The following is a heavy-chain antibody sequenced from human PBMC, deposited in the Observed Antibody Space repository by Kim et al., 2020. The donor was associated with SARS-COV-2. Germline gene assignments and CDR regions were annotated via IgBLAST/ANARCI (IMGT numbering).Heavy chain of an antibody. D-gene: IGHD2-8*01. V-gene: IGHV3-7*01. CDR3: ASRDCTNGVCHFDY. J-gene: IGHJ4*02. Sequence: GGSLRLSCAASGFTFSSYWMSWVRQAPGKGLEWVANIKQDGSEKYYVDSVKGRFTISRDNAKNSLYLQMNSLRAEDTAVYYCASRDCTNGVCHFDYWGQGTLVTVSS. CDR2: IKQDGSEK. CDR1: GFTFSSYW.